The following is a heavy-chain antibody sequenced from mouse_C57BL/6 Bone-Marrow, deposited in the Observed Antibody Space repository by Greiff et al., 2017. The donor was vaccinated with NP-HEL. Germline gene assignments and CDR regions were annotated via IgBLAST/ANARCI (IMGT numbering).Heavy chain of an antibody. V-gene: IGHV5-6*01. Sequence: DVQLVESGGDLVKPGGSLKLSCAASGFTFSSYGMSWVRQTPDKRLEWVATISSGGSYTYYPDSVKGRFTISRDNAKNTLYLQMSSLKSEDTAMYYCARLAWFAYWGQGTLVTVSA. CDR1: GFTFSSYG. CDR3: ARLAWFAY. J-gene: IGHJ3*01. CDR2: ISSGGSYT.